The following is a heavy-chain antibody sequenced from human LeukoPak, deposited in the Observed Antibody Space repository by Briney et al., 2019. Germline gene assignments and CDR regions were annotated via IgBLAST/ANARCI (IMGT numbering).Heavy chain of an antibody. D-gene: IGHD3-9*01. J-gene: IGHJ4*02. CDR1: GFTFSSYG. CDR3: ARGSPYYDILTGYTFDY. Sequence: GRSLRLSCAASGFTFSSYGMHWVRQAPGKGLEWVAVIWYDGSNKYYADSVKGRFTISRDNSKNTLYPQMNSLRAEDTAVYYCARGSPYYDILTGYTFDYWGQGTLVTVSS. CDR2: IWYDGSNK. V-gene: IGHV3-33*01.